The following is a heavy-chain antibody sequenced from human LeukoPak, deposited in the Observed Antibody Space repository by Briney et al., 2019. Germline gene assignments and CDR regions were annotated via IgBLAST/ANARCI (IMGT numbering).Heavy chain of an antibody. CDR2: INPNSGGT. D-gene: IGHD5-18*01. V-gene: IGHV1-2*02. CDR3: ARDDSYGNYYYYVDV. J-gene: IGHJ6*03. CDR1: GYTFGGYY. Sequence: ASVKVSCKASGYTFGGYYMHWVRQAPGQGLEWMGWINPNSGGTNYAQKFQGRVTMTRDTSISTAYMELSRLRSDDTAVYYCARDDSYGNYYYYVDVWGKGTTVTVSS.